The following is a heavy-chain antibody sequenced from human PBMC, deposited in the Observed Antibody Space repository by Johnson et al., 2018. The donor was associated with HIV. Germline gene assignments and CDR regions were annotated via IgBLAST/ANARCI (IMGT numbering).Heavy chain of an antibody. V-gene: IGHV3-30*03. Sequence: VQLVESGGGAVQPGRSLRLSCAASGFTFSSYGMHWVRQAPGKGLEWVAVISYDGSNKYYADSVKGRFTITRDNSKSTLYLQMDSLSAQDTAWYYCAGEPGIAVAGTDAFDIWGQGTMVTVSS. CDR3: AGEPGIAVAGTDAFDI. J-gene: IGHJ3*02. CDR1: GFTFSSYG. CDR2: ISYDGSNK. D-gene: IGHD6-19*01.